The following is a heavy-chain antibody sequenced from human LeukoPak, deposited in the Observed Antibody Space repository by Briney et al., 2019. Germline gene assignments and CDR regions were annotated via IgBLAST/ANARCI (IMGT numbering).Heavy chain of an antibody. Sequence: GGSLRLSCAASGFTVSSNYMSWARQAPGKGLEWVSVIYSGGSTYYADSVKGRFTISRDNSKNTLYLQMNSLRAEDTAVYYCARRGADYDILTGYYSGNYFDNWGQGTLVTVSS. CDR2: IYSGGST. CDR1: GFTVSSNY. J-gene: IGHJ4*02. V-gene: IGHV3-53*05. D-gene: IGHD3-9*01. CDR3: ARRGADYDILTGYYSGNYFDN.